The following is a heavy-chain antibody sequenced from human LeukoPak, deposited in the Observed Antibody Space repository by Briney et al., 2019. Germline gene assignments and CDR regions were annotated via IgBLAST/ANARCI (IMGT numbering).Heavy chain of an antibody. J-gene: IGHJ4*02. CDR3: ARDLGGYSYGSHFDY. D-gene: IGHD5-18*01. CDR1: GFTFSSYS. CDR2: ITTSSSYI. V-gene: IGHV3-21*01. Sequence: GGSLRLSCAASGFTFSSYSMNWVRQAPGKGLEWVSSITTSSSYIYYADSVKGRFTISRDNAKNSLYLQMNSLRAEDTAVYYCARDLGGYSYGSHFDYWGQGTLVTVSS.